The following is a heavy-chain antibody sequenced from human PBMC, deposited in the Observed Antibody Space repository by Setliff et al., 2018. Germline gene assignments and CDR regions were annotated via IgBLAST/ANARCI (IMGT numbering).Heavy chain of an antibody. CDR1: GFTFANAA. V-gene: IGHV3-23*03. J-gene: IGHJ6*03. D-gene: IGHD4-17*01. CDR3: AKDLGDDGHYYYYMDV. Sequence: GGSLRLSCAASGFTFANAAMSWVRQAPGKRPEWVSIIYTGPGNTYYADSVKGRFTISRDNAKNSVDLQMSSLRPEDTAIYYCAKDLGDDGHYYYYMDVWGKGTTVTVSS. CDR2: IYTGPGNT.